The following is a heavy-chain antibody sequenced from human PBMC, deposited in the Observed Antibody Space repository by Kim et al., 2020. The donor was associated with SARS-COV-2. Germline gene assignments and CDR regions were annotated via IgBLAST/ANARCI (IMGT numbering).Heavy chain of an antibody. D-gene: IGHD3-3*01. CDR2: ISGSGGST. V-gene: IGHV3-23*01. CDR1: GFTFSSYA. Sequence: GGSLRLSCAASGFTFSSYAMSWVRQAPGKGLEWVSAISGSGGSTYYADSVKGRFTISRDNSKNTLYLQMNSLRAEDTAVYYCAKWGDNIGTIFGVVITTDDGMDVWGQGTTVTVSS. J-gene: IGHJ6*02. CDR3: AKWGDNIGTIFGVVITTDDGMDV.